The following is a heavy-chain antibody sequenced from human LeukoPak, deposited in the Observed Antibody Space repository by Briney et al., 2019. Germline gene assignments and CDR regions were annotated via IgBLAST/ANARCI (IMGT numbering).Heavy chain of an antibody. Sequence: SGGSLRLSCAASGFTFSSYGMHWVRQAPGKGLEWVAVIWYDGSNKYYADSVKGRFTISRDNSKNTLYLQMNSLRAEDTAVYYCARDRTYMVTASEGVGYWGQGTLVTVSS. CDR3: ARDRTYMVTASEGVGY. D-gene: IGHD2-21*02. V-gene: IGHV3-33*01. CDR1: GFTFSSYG. CDR2: IWYDGSNK. J-gene: IGHJ4*02.